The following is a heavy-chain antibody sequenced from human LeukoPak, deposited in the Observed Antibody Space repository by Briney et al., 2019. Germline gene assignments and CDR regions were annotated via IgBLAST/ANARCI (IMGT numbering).Heavy chain of an antibody. CDR2: INEDGSGK. V-gene: IGHV3-7*03. CDR3: ARAVTSTEGY. D-gene: IGHD4-17*01. J-gene: IGHJ4*02. Sequence: GGSLRLSCAASGFTFSRYRMTRVRQAQGKGLERVASINEDGSGKQYVDSVKGRFTIFRDNAQKSVYLEMNSLRAEDTAVYDCARAVTSTEGYWGQGTLVTVSS. CDR1: GFTFSRYR.